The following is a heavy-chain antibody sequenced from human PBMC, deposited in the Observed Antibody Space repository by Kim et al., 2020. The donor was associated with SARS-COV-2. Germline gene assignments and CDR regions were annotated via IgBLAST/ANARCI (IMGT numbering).Heavy chain of an antibody. J-gene: IGHJ4*02. CDR3: ARGGKIVRYFDLYYFDY. CDR2: IYYSGST. D-gene: IGHD3-9*01. V-gene: IGHV4-59*13. CDR1: GGSISSYY. Sequence: SETLSLTCTVSGGSISSYYWSWIRQPPGKGLEWIGYIYYSGSTNYNPSLKSRVTISVDTSKNQFSLKLSSVTAADTAVYYCARGGKIVRYFDLYYFDYWGQGTLVTVSS.